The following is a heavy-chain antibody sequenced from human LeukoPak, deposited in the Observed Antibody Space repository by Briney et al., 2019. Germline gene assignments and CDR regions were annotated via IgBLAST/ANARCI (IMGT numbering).Heavy chain of an antibody. V-gene: IGHV3-9*01. D-gene: IGHD2-15*01. CDR3: VRSVVVVAATPTHFDL. J-gene: IGHJ2*01. Sequence: PGRSLRPSCAAAEFKFDDYAMHWVRQGPGKGLEWVSGISWSSGHMEYADSVKGRFTISRDNARSSLYLQMDGLRREDTALYYCVRSVVVVAATPTHFDLWGRGTQVIVSS. CDR1: EFKFDDYA. CDR2: ISWSSGHM.